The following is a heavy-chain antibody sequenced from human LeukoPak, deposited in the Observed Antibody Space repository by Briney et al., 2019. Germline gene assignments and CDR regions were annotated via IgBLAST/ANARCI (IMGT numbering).Heavy chain of an antibody. V-gene: IGHV1-46*01. CDR3: ARVAMVRGVDEYFQH. CDR2: INPSGGST. CDR1: GYTFTSYY. Sequence: ASVKVFCKASGYTFTSYYMHWVRQAPGQGLEWMGIINPSGGSTSYAQKFQGRVTMTRDTSTSTVYMELSSLRSEDTAVYYCARVAMVRGVDEYFQHWGQGTLVTVSS. J-gene: IGHJ1*01. D-gene: IGHD3-10*01.